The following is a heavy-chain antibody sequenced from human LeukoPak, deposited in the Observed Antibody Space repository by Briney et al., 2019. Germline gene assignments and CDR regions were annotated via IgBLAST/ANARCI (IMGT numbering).Heavy chain of an antibody. CDR1: GFTFSTYT. CDR3: AKGERVLLWFGELLYHYDAFDI. D-gene: IGHD3-10*01. V-gene: IGHV3-30*02. J-gene: IGHJ3*02. Sequence: GGSLRLSCAASGFTFSTYTINWVRQAPGKGLEWVAFIRYDGSNKYYADSVKGRFTISRDNSKNTLYLQMNSLRAEDTAVYYCAKGERVLLWFGELLYHYDAFDIWGQGTMVTVSS. CDR2: IRYDGSNK.